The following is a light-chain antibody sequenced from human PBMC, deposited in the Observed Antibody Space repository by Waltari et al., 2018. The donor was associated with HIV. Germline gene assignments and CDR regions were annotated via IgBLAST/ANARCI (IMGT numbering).Light chain of an antibody. J-gene: IGLJ1*01. CDR2: DVS. CDR3: CSYAGSNTYL. Sequence: QSALTHPASVSGFPGQSITIPCTGSISDVGSYNYLSWYQQHPGKAPKLLIYDVSKRPSGGSNRFSGSKSGNTASLTISGLQAEDEAHYYCCSYAGSNTYLFGTGTEVTVL. V-gene: IGLV2-23*02. CDR1: ISDVGSYNY.